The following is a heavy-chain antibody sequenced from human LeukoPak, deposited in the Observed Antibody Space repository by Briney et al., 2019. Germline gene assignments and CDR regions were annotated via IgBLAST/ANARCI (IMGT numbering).Heavy chain of an antibody. CDR2: ISTYNGNT. V-gene: IGHV1-18*01. CDR1: GYTFTSYG. J-gene: IGHJ4*02. D-gene: IGHD4-11*01. CDR3: ARDPTTQTFDY. Sequence: ASVKVSCKASGYTFTSYGISWVRQAPGQGLEWMGWISTYNGNTNYAQKLQGRVTMTTDTSTTTAYMELRSLTSDDTAVYYCARDPTTQTFDYWGQGTLVTLST.